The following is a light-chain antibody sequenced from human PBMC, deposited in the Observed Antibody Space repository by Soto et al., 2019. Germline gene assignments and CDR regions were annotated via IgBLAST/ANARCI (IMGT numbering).Light chain of an antibody. CDR2: TNN. Sequence: VLTQPPSASGAPGQRVTISCSGSSSNIGSNYVYWYQQLPGTAPKLLIHTNNQRPSGVPDRFSGSKSGTSASLAISGLRSEDEADYYCATWDDSLSAFYVFGTGTKLTVL. CDR1: SSNIGSNY. CDR3: ATWDDSLSAFYV. V-gene: IGLV1-47*02. J-gene: IGLJ1*01.